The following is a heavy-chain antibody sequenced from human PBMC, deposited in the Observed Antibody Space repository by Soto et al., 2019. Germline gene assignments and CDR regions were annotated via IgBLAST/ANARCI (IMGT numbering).Heavy chain of an antibody. CDR2: MNPNSGNT. J-gene: IGHJ3*02. Sequence: ASVKVSCKASGYTFTSYDINWVRQATGQGLEWMGWMNPNSGNTGYAQKFQGRVTMTRNTSISTAYMELSSLRSEDTAVYYCARGPNIAARLSDAFDIWGQGTMVTVSS. V-gene: IGHV1-8*01. CDR1: GYTFTSYD. D-gene: IGHD6-6*01. CDR3: ARGPNIAARLSDAFDI.